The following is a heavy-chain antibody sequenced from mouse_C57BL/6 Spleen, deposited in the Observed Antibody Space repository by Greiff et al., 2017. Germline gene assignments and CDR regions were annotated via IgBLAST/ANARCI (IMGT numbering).Heavy chain of an antibody. CDR1: GYTFTSYW. CDR2: IHPNSGST. J-gene: IGHJ2*01. Sequence: VQLQQPGAELVKPGASVKLSCKASGYTFTSYWMHWVKQRPGQGLEWIGMIHPNSGSTNYNEKFKSKATLTVDKSSSTAYMQLSSLTSEDSAVYYCGREEDERDFDYWGQGTTLTVSS. CDR3: GREEDERDFDY. V-gene: IGHV1-64*01.